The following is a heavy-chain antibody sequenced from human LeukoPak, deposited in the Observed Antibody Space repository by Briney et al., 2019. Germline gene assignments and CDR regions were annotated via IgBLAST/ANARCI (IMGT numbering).Heavy chain of an antibody. CDR3: AKDLSPARRDGYKD. CDR1: RFSFSNYG. Sequence: PGGSLRLSCAASRFSFSNYGMHWVRQAPGKGLEWVAFIRYDGRNKYYADSVKGRFTISRDNSKSTLYLQMNSLRAEDTAVYYCAKDLSPARRDGYKDWGQGTLVTVSS. D-gene: IGHD5-24*01. J-gene: IGHJ4*02. V-gene: IGHV3-30*02. CDR2: IRYDGRNK.